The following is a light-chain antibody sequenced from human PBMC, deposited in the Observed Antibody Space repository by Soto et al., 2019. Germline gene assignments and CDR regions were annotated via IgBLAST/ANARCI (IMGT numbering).Light chain of an antibody. CDR3: QQYNSYSQT. Sequence: DIQMPQSPYPLSASLGDRFTITCRASQSISSWLAWYQQKPGRAPKVLIFDASSLESGVPSRFSGSGSGTEFTLTISSLQPEDFATYYCQQYNSYSQTFGQGTKVDIK. CDR2: DAS. J-gene: IGKJ1*01. CDR1: QSISSW. V-gene: IGKV1-5*01.